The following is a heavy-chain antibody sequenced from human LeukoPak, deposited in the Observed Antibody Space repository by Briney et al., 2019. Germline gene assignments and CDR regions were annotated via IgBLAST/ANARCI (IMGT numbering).Heavy chain of an antibody. Sequence: GGSLRLSCAASGFTFSSYEMNWVRQVPGKGLEWVGRIRSKVDSYTTEYAASVNGRFTISRDDSKNSLYLQMKSLKIEDTALYFCGRVGGWNSGYDSFDIWGRGTMVTVSS. CDR2: IRSKVDSYTT. D-gene: IGHD5-18*01. V-gene: IGHV3-72*01. J-gene: IGHJ3*02. CDR1: GFTFSSYE. CDR3: GRVGGWNSGYDSFDI.